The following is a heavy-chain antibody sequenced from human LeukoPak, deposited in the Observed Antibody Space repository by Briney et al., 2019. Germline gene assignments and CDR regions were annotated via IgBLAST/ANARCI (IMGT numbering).Heavy chain of an antibody. J-gene: IGHJ4*02. CDR1: GGSISSGSYY. CDR2: IYTSGST. Sequence: SQTLSLTCTVSGGSISSGSYYWGWIRQPAGKGLEWIGRIYTSGSTNYNPSLKSRVTISVDTSKNQFSLKLSSVTAADTAVYYCARSYDFWSGYYSFDYWGQGTLVTVSS. D-gene: IGHD3-3*01. V-gene: IGHV4-61*02. CDR3: ARSYDFWSGYYSFDY.